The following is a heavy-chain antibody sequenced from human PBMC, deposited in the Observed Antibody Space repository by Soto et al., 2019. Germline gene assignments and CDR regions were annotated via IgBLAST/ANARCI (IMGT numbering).Heavy chain of an antibody. J-gene: IGHJ5*02. V-gene: IGHV1-69*13. CDR1: GYTFSSYA. Sequence: GASVKVSCKASGYTFSSYAISWVRQAPGQGLEWMGGIIPIFGTANYAQKFQGRVTITADESTSTAYMELSSLRSEDTAVYYCASGSGYGDYIVGWFDPWGQGTLVTVSS. D-gene: IGHD4-17*01. CDR2: IIPIFGTA. CDR3: ASGSGYGDYIVGWFDP.